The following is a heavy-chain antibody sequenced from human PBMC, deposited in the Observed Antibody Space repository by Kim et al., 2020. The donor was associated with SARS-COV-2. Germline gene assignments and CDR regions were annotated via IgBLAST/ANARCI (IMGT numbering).Heavy chain of an antibody. CDR1: GFSFSAYW. Sequence: GGSLRLSCAASGFSFSAYWMHWVRQAPGKGLVWLSRINNSGSSSSHADSVKGRFTSSRDNAKNTLYLQMNSLRVEDTAVYFCARDWGVPVHAWHFDLWGRGTLLTV. CDR2: INNSGSSS. J-gene: IGHJ2*01. CDR3: ARDWGVPVHAWHFDL. D-gene: IGHD3-16*01. V-gene: IGHV3-74*01.